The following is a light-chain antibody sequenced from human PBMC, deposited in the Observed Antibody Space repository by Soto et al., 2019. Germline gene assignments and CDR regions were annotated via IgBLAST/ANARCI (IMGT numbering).Light chain of an antibody. CDR1: QSVRSSY. V-gene: IGKV3-20*01. CDR3: QQYGSSPRFT. J-gene: IGKJ3*01. Sequence: EIVLTQSPGTLSLSPGERATLACRASQSVRSSYLAWYQQKPGQAPRLLIYGASTRATGIPDRFSGSGSGTDFPLTISRLEPEDFAVYYCQQYGSSPRFTFGPGTNVDIK. CDR2: GAS.